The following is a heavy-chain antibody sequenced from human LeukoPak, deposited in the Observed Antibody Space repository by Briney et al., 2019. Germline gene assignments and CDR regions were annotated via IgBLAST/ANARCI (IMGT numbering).Heavy chain of an antibody. CDR1: GYTFTSYY. CDR3: ARRYSMVRGVMVFGY. D-gene: IGHD3-10*01. J-gene: IGHJ4*02. CDR2: MNPNSGNT. V-gene: IGHV1-8*02. Sequence: GASVKVSCKASGYTFTSYYMHWVRQAPGQGLEWMGWMNPNSGNTGYAQKFQGRVTMTRNTSISTAYMELSSLRSEDTAVYYCARRYSMVRGVMVFGYWGQGTLVTVSS.